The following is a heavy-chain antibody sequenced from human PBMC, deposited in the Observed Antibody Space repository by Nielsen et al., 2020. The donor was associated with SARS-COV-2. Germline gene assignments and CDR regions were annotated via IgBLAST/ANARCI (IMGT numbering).Heavy chain of an antibody. CDR1: GLSVTDAW. CDR2: IDPDGSDK. D-gene: IGHD2-8*02. Sequence: GESLKISCTLFGLSVTDAWMSWVRQVPGKGLEWVADIDPDGSDKVYVDSVKGRFTISRDNAKKSMSLQMNNLRVEDTAVYYCARDWSRAFDVWGQGTMVTVSS. J-gene: IGHJ3*01. V-gene: IGHV3-7*01. CDR3: ARDWSRAFDV.